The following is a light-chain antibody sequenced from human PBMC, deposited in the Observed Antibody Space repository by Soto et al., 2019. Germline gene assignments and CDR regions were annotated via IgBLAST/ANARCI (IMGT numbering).Light chain of an antibody. CDR3: AAWDDSLSAYV. Sequence: QSVLTQPPSASGTPGQRVTISCSGSSSNIGSNYVYWYQHLPGTAPKLLIYNNNVRPSGVPDRFSGSKSGTSASLAISGLRSEDEADYYCAAWDDSLSAYVFGTGTKLTVL. J-gene: IGLJ1*01. V-gene: IGLV1-47*02. CDR1: SSNIGSNY. CDR2: NNN.